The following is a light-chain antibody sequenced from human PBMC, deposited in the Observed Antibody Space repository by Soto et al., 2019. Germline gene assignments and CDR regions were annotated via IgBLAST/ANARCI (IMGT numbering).Light chain of an antibody. CDR3: QQHNNWPLT. Sequence: EIVMTQSPATLSVSPGERATLSCRASQSVSSNLVWFQQKPGQAPRLLIYGASTRATGIPVRFSGSGSGTEFTLTISSLPSEDIAVYYCQQHNNWPLTFGGGTKVEIK. CDR1: QSVSSN. CDR2: GAS. J-gene: IGKJ4*01. V-gene: IGKV3-15*01.